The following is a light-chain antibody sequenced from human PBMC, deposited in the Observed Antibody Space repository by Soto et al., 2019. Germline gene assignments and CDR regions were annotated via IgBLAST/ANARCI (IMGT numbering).Light chain of an antibody. CDR2: RNN. V-gene: IGLV1-47*01. CDR1: SSNIGSNY. J-gene: IGLJ2*01. CDR3: AAWDDSLSGLV. Sequence: QSVLTQPPSASGTPGQRVTISCSGSSSNIGSNYVYWYQQLPGTAPKLLIYRNNQRPSGVHDRFSGSKSGTSASLAISGLRSEDEADYYCAAWDDSLSGLVFGGGTKLTVL.